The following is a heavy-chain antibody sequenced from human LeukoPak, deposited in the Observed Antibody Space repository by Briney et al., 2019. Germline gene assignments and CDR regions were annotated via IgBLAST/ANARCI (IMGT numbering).Heavy chain of an antibody. J-gene: IGHJ4*02. CDR2: INHSGST. V-gene: IGHV4-34*01. Sequence: PSETLSLTCAVYGGSFSGYYWSWIRQPPGKGLEWIGEINHSGSTNYNPSLKSRVTISVDTSKNQFSLKLSSVTAADTAVYYCARGYSNRDYWGQGTLVTVSS. CDR1: GGSFSGYY. CDR3: ARGYSNRDY. D-gene: IGHD4-11*01.